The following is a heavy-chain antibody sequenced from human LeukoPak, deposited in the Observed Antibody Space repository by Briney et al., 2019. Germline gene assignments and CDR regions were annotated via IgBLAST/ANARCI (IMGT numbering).Heavy chain of an antibody. Sequence: PSETLSLTCTVSGCSISSSSYYWCWLRQPPGKVLEWIGSIYYSGSTYYNPSLKSRITISVDTTKNQFSLKLSSVTAADTAVYYCAPGLIPYSSCLGYWGQGTLVTVSS. CDR1: GCSISSSSYY. D-gene: IGHD6-19*01. CDR3: APGLIPYSSCLGY. J-gene: IGHJ4*02. V-gene: IGHV4-39*01. CDR2: IYYSGST.